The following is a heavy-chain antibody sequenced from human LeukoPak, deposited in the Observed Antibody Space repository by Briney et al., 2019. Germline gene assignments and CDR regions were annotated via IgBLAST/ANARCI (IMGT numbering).Heavy chain of an antibody. J-gene: IGHJ4*02. CDR3: AKGGLRPIDY. CDR1: GFTFSTYT. V-gene: IGHV3-23*01. Sequence: PGGSLRLSCAASGFTFSTYTMSWVRQAPGKGLEWVSTINTSGGGTYYADSVKGRFSISRDNSKNTLYLQMSSLRAEDTAIYYCAKGGLRPIDYWGQGTLVTVSS. D-gene: IGHD2-15*01. CDR2: INTSGGGT.